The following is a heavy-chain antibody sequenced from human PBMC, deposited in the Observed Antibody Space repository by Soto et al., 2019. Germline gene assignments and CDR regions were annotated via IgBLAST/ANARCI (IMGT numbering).Heavy chain of an antibody. Sequence: SVKVSCKASGGTFNKFAFSWVRQAPGQGFEWMGGIIPVFRSANYAQRFRGRITITADEYTSTVYLYLNDLRSDDTAVYYCARAATIFGQGGMDVWGQGTTVTVSS. CDR3: ARAATIFGQGGMDV. CDR2: IIPVFRSA. CDR1: GGTFNKFA. D-gene: IGHD3-3*01. V-gene: IGHV1-69*13. J-gene: IGHJ6*02.